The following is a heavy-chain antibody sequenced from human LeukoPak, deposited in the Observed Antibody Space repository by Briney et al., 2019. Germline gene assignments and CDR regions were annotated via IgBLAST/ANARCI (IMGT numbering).Heavy chain of an antibody. J-gene: IGHJ4*02. CDR3: ARYYYDSSGHNYFDY. D-gene: IGHD3-22*01. CDR1: GGSVSSGSYY. V-gene: IGHV4-61*01. Sequence: SETLSLTCTVSGGSVSSGSYYWSWIRQPPGKGLEWIGYIYYSGSTNYNPSLKSRVTISVDTSKNQFSLKLSSVTAADTAVYYCARYYYDSSGHNYFDYWGQGTLVTVSS. CDR2: IYYSGST.